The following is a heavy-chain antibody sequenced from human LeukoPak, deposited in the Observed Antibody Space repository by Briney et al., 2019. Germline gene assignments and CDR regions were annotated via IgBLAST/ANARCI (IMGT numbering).Heavy chain of an antibody. V-gene: IGHV4-59*01. CDR2: IYYSGST. J-gene: IGHJ6*03. Sequence: PSETLSLTCTVSGGTISSYYWSWIRQPPGKGLEWIGYIYYSGSTNYNPSLKSRVTISVDTSKNQFSLKLSSVTAADTAVYYCARTISWYGYYYYYYYMDVWGKGTTVTVSS. D-gene: IGHD6-13*01. CDR3: ARTISWYGYYYYYYYMDV. CDR1: GGTISSYY.